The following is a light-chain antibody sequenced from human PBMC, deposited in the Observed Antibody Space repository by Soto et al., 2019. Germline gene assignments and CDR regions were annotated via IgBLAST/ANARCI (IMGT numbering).Light chain of an antibody. V-gene: IGKV3-20*01. CDR1: QSVSSSY. CDR2: RAS. CDR3: QQYCSSLIT. Sequence: EIGLTQSPGTLSFSPGERATLSCRASQSVSSSYLAWYQQKPGQAPRLLISRASSRATGIPDRFSGSGSGTDFTLTISRLENKGFEVYYCQQYCSSLITFGQGTRLEIK. J-gene: IGKJ5*01.